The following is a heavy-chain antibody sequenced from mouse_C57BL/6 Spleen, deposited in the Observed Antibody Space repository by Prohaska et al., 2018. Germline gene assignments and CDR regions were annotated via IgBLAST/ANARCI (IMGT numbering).Heavy chain of an antibody. CDR2: INPYNGGT. V-gene: IGHV1-19*01. J-gene: IGHJ1*03. CDR3: ARSSTTVVATDWYFDV. Sequence: HGKSLEWIGVINPYNGGTSYNQKFKGKATWTVDKSSTTAYMELNSLTSEDSAVYYCARSSTTVVATDWYFDVWGTGTTVTVSS. D-gene: IGHD1-1*01.